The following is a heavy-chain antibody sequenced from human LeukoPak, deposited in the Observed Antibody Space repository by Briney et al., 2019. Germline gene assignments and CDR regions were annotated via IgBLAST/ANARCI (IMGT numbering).Heavy chain of an antibody. V-gene: IGHV3-48*03. CDR1: GFTFSSYE. CDR2: ISSSGSTI. CDR3: AREYNWSDPPFDY. D-gene: IGHD1-20*01. J-gene: IGHJ4*02. Sequence: PGGSLRLSCAASGFTFSSYEMNWVRQAPGKGLEWVSYISSSGSTIYYADSVNGRFTISRDNAKNSLYLQMNSLRAEDTAVYYCAREYNWSDPPFDYWGQGTLVTVSS.